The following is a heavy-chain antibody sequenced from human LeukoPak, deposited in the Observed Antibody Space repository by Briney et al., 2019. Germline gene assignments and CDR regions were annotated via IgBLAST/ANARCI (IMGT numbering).Heavy chain of an antibody. V-gene: IGHV1-69*13. CDR3: ARELDSSGWYYY. J-gene: IGHJ4*02. CDR1: GGTFSSYA. CDR2: IIPIFGTA. Sequence: ASVKVSCKASGGTFSSYAISWVRQAPGKGLEWMGGIIPIFGTANYAQKFQGRVTITADESTSTAYIELSSLRSEDTAVYYCARELDSSGWYYYWGQGTLVTVSS. D-gene: IGHD6-19*01.